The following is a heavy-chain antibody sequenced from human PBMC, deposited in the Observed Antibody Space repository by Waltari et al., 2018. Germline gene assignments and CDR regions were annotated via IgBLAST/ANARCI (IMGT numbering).Heavy chain of an antibody. CDR3: VRDQWFAFDI. V-gene: IGHV3-7*01. D-gene: IGHD3-22*01. J-gene: IGHJ3*02. CDR2: IMTDGREE. Sequence: EVQLVESGGGLVQPGGSLRLSCAASGFTLSNYWMSWVRQAPGKGPEWVANIMTDGREEYYVDSVRGRFTSSRDNAKNSLYLQMNSLRPEDTAVYYCVRDQWFAFDIWGQGTMVTVSS. CDR1: GFTLSNYW.